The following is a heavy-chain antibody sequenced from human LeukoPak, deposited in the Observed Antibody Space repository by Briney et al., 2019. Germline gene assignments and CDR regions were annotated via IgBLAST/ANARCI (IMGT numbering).Heavy chain of an antibody. Sequence: SETLSLTCTVSGGSITGYYWTWIRQPAGRGLEWIGRIYSGGSTNYNPPLKSRVTMSVDTSRNQFSLKLSSVTAADTAVYYCATGRDADSARGYYDMDVWGQGTTVTVSS. V-gene: IGHV4-4*07. CDR3: ATGRDADSARGYYDMDV. CDR2: IYSGGST. J-gene: IGHJ6*02. D-gene: IGHD5-24*01. CDR1: GGSITGYY.